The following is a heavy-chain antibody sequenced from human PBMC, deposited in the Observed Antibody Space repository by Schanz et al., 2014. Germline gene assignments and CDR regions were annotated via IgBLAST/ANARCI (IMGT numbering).Heavy chain of an antibody. V-gene: IGHV3-23*01. CDR2: ISGSDGST. D-gene: IGHD3-10*01. CDR1: GFTFSSYA. Sequence: EVQLLESGGGLVQPGGSLRLSCAASGFTFSSYAMSWVRQAPGKGLEWVSAISGSDGSTYYADSVKGRFTISRDNSKNTLYLQMNSLRAEDTAVYDCAKGGFGELSAFDIWGQGTMVTVSS. CDR3: AKGGFGELSAFDI. J-gene: IGHJ3*02.